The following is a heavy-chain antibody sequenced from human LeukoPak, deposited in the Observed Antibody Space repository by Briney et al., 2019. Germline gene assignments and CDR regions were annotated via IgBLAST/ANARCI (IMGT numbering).Heavy chain of an antibody. D-gene: IGHD6-19*01. V-gene: IGHV3-23*01. CDR1: GFTFSSYG. J-gene: IGHJ3*02. CDR3: AKDLPGIAVAGTAFDI. Sequence: GGSLRLSCAASGFTFSSYGMSWVRQAPGKGLEWVSAISGSGGSTYYADSVKGRFTISRDNSKNTLYLQMNSLRAEDTAVYYCAKDLPGIAVAGTAFDIWGQGTMVTVSS. CDR2: ISGSGGST.